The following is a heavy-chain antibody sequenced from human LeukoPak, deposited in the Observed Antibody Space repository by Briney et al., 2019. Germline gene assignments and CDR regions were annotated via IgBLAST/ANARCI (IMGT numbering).Heavy chain of an antibody. CDR3: ARAPVGLKADAFDV. CDR1: GFTFISYT. Sequence: PGGSLRLSCAASGFTFISYTMSWVRQAPGKGLEWVSCISPSSSTKCYDDSVKGRFTISRDNAKNSLYLQMNSLRDEDTAVYYCARAPVGLKADAFDVWGQRTMVTVSS. D-gene: IGHD1-26*01. V-gene: IGHV3-48*02. CDR2: ISPSSSTK. J-gene: IGHJ3*01.